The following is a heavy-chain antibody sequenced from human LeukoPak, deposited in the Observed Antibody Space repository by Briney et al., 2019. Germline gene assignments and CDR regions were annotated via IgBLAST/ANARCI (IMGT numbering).Heavy chain of an antibody. CDR1: GFTFSSYA. D-gene: IGHD3-9*01. J-gene: IGHJ4*02. CDR2: ISGSGGST. V-gene: IGHV3-23*01. CDR3: AKCILTGYSPPVGYFDY. Sequence: GGSLRLSCAASGFTFSSYAMSWVRQAPGKGLEWVSGISGSGGSTYYADSVKGRFTISRDNTKNTLYLQMNSLRAEDTAVYYCAKCILTGYSPPVGYFDYWGQGTLVTVSS.